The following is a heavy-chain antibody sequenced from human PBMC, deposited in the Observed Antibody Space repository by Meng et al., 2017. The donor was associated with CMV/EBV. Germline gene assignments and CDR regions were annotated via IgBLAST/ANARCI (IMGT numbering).Heavy chain of an antibody. Sequence: AFSAFTLSCVRQAPWKAAQWVSGIFQRSIRIFYADSVRGRFTISRDDSNSKVYLQMNNLRAEDSAVYFCAKDRQDDGAWDIGSWGQGTLVTVSS. V-gene: IGHV3-23*05. J-gene: IGHJ1*01. CDR1: AFSAFT. CDR2: IFQRSIRI. D-gene: IGHD5-24*01. CDR3: AKDRQDDGAWDIGS.